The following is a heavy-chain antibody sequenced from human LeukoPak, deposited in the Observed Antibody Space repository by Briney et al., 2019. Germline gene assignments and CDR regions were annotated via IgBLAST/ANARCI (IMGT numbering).Heavy chain of an antibody. Sequence: GGSLRLSCAASGFTFNNHYMTWVRQAPGKGLEWVANIKQEGSETYYLDSVKGRFSISRDDAKNSLYLQMNNVRAEDTAVYYCARDSLGGSCYVSWGQGTLVTVSS. CDR3: ARDSLGGSCYVS. V-gene: IGHV3-7*04. D-gene: IGHD3-22*01. CDR2: IKQEGSET. CDR1: GFTFNNHY. J-gene: IGHJ5*02.